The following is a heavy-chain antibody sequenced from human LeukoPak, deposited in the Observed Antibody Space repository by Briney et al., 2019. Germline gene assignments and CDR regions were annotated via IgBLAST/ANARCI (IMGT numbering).Heavy chain of an antibody. J-gene: IGHJ4*02. CDR2: ISTYNGNT. CDR3: AREWSAGTTNPFDY. V-gene: IGHV1-18*01. Sequence: GASVKVSCKASGYTFSSYGISWVRQAPGQGLEWMGWISTYNGNTNYAQKLQGRVTMTTDTSTSTAYMELRSLRSDDTAVYYCAREWSAGTTNPFDYWGQGTLVTVSS. D-gene: IGHD2/OR15-2a*01. CDR1: GYTFSSYG.